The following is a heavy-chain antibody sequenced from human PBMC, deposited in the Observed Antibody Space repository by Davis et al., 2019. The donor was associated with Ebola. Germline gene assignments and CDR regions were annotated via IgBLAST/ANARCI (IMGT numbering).Heavy chain of an antibody. D-gene: IGHD3-22*01. CDR1: GGSVSSGSYY. CDR3: AGSSSGYYYEGAFDI. J-gene: IGHJ3*02. V-gene: IGHV4-61*01. Sequence: MPGGSLRLSCTVSGGSVSSGSYYWSWIRQPPGKGLEWIGYIYYSGSTNYNPSLKSRVTISVDTSKNQVSLKLSSVTAKDTAVYYCAGSSSGYYYEGAFDIWGQGTMVTVSS. CDR2: IYYSGST.